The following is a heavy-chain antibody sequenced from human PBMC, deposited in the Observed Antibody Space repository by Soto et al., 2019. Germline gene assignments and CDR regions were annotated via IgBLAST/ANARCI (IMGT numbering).Heavy chain of an antibody. V-gene: IGHV1-46*03. J-gene: IGHJ4*02. CDR2: INPSGGHT. Sequence: ASVKVSCKASGYTFTSYGIHWVRQAPGQGLEWMGTINPSGGHTTYAQKFLGRVTMTRDTSTSTLYMELTSLRSEDTAVYYCARGGHVVVVTAAFDYWGQGTLVTVSS. CDR1: GYTFTSYG. D-gene: IGHD2-21*02. CDR3: ARGGHVVVVTAAFDY.